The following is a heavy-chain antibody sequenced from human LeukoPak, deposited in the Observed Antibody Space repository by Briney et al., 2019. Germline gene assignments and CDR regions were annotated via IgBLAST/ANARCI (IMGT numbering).Heavy chain of an antibody. D-gene: IGHD3-10*01. Sequence: SETLSLTCTVSGGSISSGGYSWSWIRQPPGKGLEWIGYIYHSGSTYYNPSLKSRVTISVDRSKNQFSLKLSSVTAADTAVYYCARAGDREYYFDYWGQGTLVTVSS. CDR1: GGSISSGGYS. CDR3: ARAGDREYYFDY. CDR2: IYHSGST. J-gene: IGHJ4*02. V-gene: IGHV4-30-2*01.